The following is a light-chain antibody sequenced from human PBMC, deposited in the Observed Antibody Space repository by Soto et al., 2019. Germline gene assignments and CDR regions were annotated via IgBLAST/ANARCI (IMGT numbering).Light chain of an antibody. Sequence: QSVLTQPRSVSGSPGQSVTISCTGTSSDVGGYNYVSWFQHHPGEAPKLMIYDVTKRPSGVPDRFSGSKSGNTASLTISGLQAEDEADYYCCSYAGRYTFLFGGGTKLTVL. V-gene: IGLV2-11*01. J-gene: IGLJ2*01. CDR3: CSYAGRYTFL. CDR2: DVT. CDR1: SSDVGGYNY.